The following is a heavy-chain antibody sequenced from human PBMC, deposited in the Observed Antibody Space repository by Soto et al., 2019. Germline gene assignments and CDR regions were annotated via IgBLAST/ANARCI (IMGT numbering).Heavy chain of an antibody. D-gene: IGHD6-13*01. V-gene: IGHV4-30-4*01. CDR3: VSVKAGVVY. Sequence: SETLSLTCTVSGGSISSGDYFWSWIRQPPGKGLEWIGYIYYSGSTYYNPSLKSRVTISVDTSKNQFSLKLSSVTAADTAVYYCVSVKAGVVYWGQGSLVTVSS. CDR1: GGSISSGDYF. CDR2: IYYSGST. J-gene: IGHJ4*02.